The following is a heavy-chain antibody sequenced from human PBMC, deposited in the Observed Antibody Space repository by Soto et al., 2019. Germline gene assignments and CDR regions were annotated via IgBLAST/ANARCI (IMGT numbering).Heavy chain of an antibody. V-gene: IGHV3-53*04. D-gene: IGHD3-3*01. CDR1: GFTVSSNY. CDR2: IYSGGST. J-gene: IGHJ6*03. CDR3: ARGVGDYYYYYMDV. Sequence: EVQLVESGGGLVQPGGSLRLSCAASGFTVSSNYMSWVRQAPGKGLEWVSVIYSGGSTYYADSVKGRFTISRHNSKNTLYRQMNSLRAEDTAVYYCARGVGDYYYYYMDVWGKGTTVTVSS.